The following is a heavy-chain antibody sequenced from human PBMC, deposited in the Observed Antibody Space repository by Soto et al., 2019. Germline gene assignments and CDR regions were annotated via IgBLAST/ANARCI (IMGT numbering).Heavy chain of an antibody. CDR3: ARDQYDSSGYYYVRYFDY. D-gene: IGHD3-22*01. V-gene: IGHV3-66*01. Sequence: GSLSLSCAASGFPVSSNYMSWVRQAPGKGLEWVSVIYSGGSTYYADSVKGRFTISRDNSKNTLYLQMNSLRAEDTAVYYCARDQYDSSGYYYVRYFDYWGQGTLVTVSS. CDR2: IYSGGST. CDR1: GFPVSSNY. J-gene: IGHJ4*02.